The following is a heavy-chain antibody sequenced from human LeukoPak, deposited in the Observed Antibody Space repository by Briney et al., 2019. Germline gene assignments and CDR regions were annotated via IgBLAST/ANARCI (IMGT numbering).Heavy chain of an antibody. D-gene: IGHD6-13*01. CDR2: INPNSGGT. Sequence: ASVKVSCKSSGYTFTGYYMHWVRQAPGQGLEWMGWINPNSGGTNYAQKFQGRVTITRDTSISTAYMELSRLRSDDTAVYYCARGTRYSSSWYTLHYYYYMDVWGKGTTVTVSS. CDR1: GYTFTGYY. CDR3: ARGTRYSSSWYTLHYYYYMDV. J-gene: IGHJ6*03. V-gene: IGHV1-2*02.